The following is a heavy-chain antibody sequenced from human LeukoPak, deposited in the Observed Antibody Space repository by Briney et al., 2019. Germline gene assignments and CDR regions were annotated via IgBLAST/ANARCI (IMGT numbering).Heavy chain of an antibody. V-gene: IGHV1-18*01. D-gene: IGHD3-22*01. CDR2: ISAYNGNT. Sequence: ASVKVSCKASGYTFTSYGISWVRQAPGQGLEWMGWISAYNGNTNYAQKLQGRVTMPTDTSTSTAYMELRSLRSDDTAVYYCARGFMSYYDSSGPPYYFDYWGQGTLVTVSS. CDR1: GYTFTSYG. CDR3: ARGFMSYYDSSGPPYYFDY. J-gene: IGHJ4*02.